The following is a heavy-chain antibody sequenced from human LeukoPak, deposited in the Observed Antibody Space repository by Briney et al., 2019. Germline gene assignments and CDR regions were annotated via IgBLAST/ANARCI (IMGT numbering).Heavy chain of an antibody. CDR1: GGSINNYY. V-gene: IGHV4-4*07. D-gene: IGHD2-15*01. Sequence: SETLSLTCTVSGGSINNYYWSWIRQPAGKGLEWIGRIYTRGSTNYNTSLKSRVTMSVDTSKNQFSLKLTSVTAADTAVYYCARGRYCSADICSGGDAFDIWGQGTMVSVSS. CDR2: IYTRGST. J-gene: IGHJ3*02. CDR3: ARGRYCSADICSGGDAFDI.